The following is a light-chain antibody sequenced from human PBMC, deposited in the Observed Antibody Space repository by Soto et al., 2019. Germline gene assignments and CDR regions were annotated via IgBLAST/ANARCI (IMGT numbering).Light chain of an antibody. V-gene: IGKV1-5*03. J-gene: IGKJ3*01. CDR1: QSINTW. Sequence: DIQMTQSPSTLSASVGDRVTITCRASQSINTWLAWYQQKPGKAPKLLIYRASTLESGVPSRFSGSGSGTECTRTISSLQPDDFSTYYCQHYNTYSGTFGPGTKVDI. CDR2: RAS. CDR3: QHYNTYSGT.